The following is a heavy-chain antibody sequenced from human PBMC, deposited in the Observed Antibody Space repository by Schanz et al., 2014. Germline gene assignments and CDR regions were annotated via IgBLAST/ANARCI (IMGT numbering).Heavy chain of an antibody. J-gene: IGHJ6*02. CDR1: RFTFSNYA. CDR2: ISWGGSTT. CDR3: ARTYSGSKLGYGMDV. Sequence: EVQLVESGGGLVQPGGSLSLSCAASRFTFSNYAMSWVLRAPGKGLEGISYISWGGSTTYYADSVKGRFTISRDDAKSSLYLQMNSVRDGDTAVYYCARTYSGSKLGYGMDVWGQGTTVTVSS. D-gene: IGHD5-12*01. V-gene: IGHV3-48*02.